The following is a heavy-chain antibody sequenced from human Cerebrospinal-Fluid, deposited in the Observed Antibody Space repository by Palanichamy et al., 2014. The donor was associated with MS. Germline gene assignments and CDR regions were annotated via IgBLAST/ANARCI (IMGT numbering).Heavy chain of an antibody. CDR3: ARDLRVFDS. V-gene: IGHV3-23*01. J-gene: IGHJ4*02. CDR2: ISGNGVNT. Sequence: EVQLLESGGGLVQPGGSLRLSCAASGFTFRTYAMTWVRQAPGKGLEWVASISGNGVNTYYVDFVKGRFTISRDNSRNTVDLQMNSLRAEDTALYYCARDLRVFDSWGQGTLVTVSS. CDR1: GFTFRTYA.